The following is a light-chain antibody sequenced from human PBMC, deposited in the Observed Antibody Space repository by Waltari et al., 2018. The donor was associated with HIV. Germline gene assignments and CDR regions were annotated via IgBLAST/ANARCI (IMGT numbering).Light chain of an antibody. V-gene: IGKV1-9*01. CDR3: QQLNSYRT. J-gene: IGKJ1*01. CDR2: AAS. Sequence: DIQLTQSPSFLSASVGDRVTITCRASQGISSYLAWYQQKPGKAPKLLIYAASTLQSGVPSRFSGSVSGTEFTLTISSLQPEDFATYYCQQLNSYRTFGQGTKVEIK. CDR1: QGISSY.